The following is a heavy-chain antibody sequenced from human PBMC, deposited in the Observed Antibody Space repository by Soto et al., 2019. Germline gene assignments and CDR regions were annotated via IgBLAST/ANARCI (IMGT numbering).Heavy chain of an antibody. J-gene: IGHJ4*02. CDR3: ARHPQPQYCGGDCYFDY. D-gene: IGHD2-21*02. CDR1: GGSISSSSYY. V-gene: IGHV4-39*01. CDR2: IYYSGST. Sequence: SETLSLTCTVSGGSISSSSYYWGWIRQPPGKGLEWIGSIYYSGSTYYNPSLKSRVTISVDTSKNQFSLKLSSVTAADTAVYYCARHPQPQYCGGDCYFDYWGQGTLVTVSS.